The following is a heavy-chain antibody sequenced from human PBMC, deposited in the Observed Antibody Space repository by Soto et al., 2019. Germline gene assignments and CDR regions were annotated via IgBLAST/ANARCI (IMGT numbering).Heavy chain of an antibody. J-gene: IGHJ6*02. D-gene: IGHD3-10*01. CDR1: GYTFSNYG. V-gene: IGHV1-18*01. CDR3: AREGYYSGSGTYSPPRYYGMDV. CDR2: ISDYNGNT. Sequence: QVQLVQSGAEVRKPGASVKVSCKASGYTFSNYGLSWVRQAPGQGLEWMGWISDYNGNTHYAQKFQGRLIMTTDTSTTTGYVELRSLTSDDTAVYFCAREGYYSGSGTYSPPRYYGMDVWGQGTTVTVSS.